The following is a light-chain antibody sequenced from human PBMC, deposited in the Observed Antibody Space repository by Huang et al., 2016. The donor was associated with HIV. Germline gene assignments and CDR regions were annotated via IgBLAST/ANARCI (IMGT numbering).Light chain of an antibody. Sequence: EIVLTQSPGTLSLSPGERATLSCRASQRVSSIYLAWYQQKPGQAPRLLIYGASSSATGIPDRISGSGCGTDFTLTISRLEPEDFAVYYCQQYGSSPMYTFGQGTRLEIK. J-gene: IGKJ2*01. CDR2: GAS. V-gene: IGKV3-20*01. CDR3: QQYGSSPMYT. CDR1: QRVSSIY.